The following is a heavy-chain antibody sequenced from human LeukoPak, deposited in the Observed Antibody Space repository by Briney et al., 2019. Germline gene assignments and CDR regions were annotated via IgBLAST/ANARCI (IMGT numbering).Heavy chain of an antibody. J-gene: IGHJ3*02. D-gene: IGHD6-19*01. CDR1: GGSISSGGYY. Sequence: PSQTLSLTCTVSGGSISSGGYYWSWIRQHPGKGLEWIGYIYYSGSTYYNPSLKSRVTISVDTSKNQFSLKLSSVTAADTAVYYCARAGYSSGWVDAFDIWGQGTMVTVSS. CDR2: IYYSGST. V-gene: IGHV4-31*03. CDR3: ARAGYSSGWVDAFDI.